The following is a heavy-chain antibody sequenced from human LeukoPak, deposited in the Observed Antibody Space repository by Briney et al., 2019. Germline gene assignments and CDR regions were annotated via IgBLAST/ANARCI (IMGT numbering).Heavy chain of an antibody. V-gene: IGHV4-39*07. Sequence: PSETLSLTCTVSGGSISSSSYYWGRLRQPPGTGLEWIGSIYYSGSTYYNPSLKSRVTISVDTSKNQFSLKLSSVTAADTAVYYCARDSPMHYMDVWGKGTTVTVSS. J-gene: IGHJ6*03. CDR1: GGSISSSSYY. CDR3: ARDSPMHYMDV. CDR2: IYYSGST.